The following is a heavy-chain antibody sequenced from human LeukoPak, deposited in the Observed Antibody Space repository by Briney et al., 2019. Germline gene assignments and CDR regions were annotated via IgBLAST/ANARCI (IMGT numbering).Heavy chain of an antibody. J-gene: IGHJ4*02. Sequence: SLRLSCAASGFTFDDYAMLWVRQAPGQDRVGWLGICWNSGSIGYADSVRGRFTISRVNAKDSLDLKMKSRGAADMYLYYCAKFWSGLRSWGQGTLVTVSS. D-gene: IGHD4-17*01. CDR3: AKFWSGLRS. CDR1: GFTFDDYA. V-gene: IGHV3-9*03. CDR2: ICWNSGSI.